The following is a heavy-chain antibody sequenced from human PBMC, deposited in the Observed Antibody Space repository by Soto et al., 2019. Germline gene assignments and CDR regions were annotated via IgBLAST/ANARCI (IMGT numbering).Heavy chain of an antibody. D-gene: IGHD3-9*01. Sequence: SETLSLTCTVSGGSISSYYWSWIRQPPGKGLEWIGYIYYSGSTNYNPSLKSRVTISVDTSKNQFSLKLSSVTAADTAVYYCARFDTIGFDPWGQGTLVTVSS. V-gene: IGHV4-59*01. CDR3: ARFDTIGFDP. CDR1: GGSISSYY. CDR2: IYYSGST. J-gene: IGHJ5*02.